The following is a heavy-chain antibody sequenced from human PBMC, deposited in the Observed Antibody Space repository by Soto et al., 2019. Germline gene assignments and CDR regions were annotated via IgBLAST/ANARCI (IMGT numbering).Heavy chain of an antibody. V-gene: IGHV3-11*03. CDR2: ISTSSSYT. CDR3: ARIRLTGYFEY. J-gene: IGHJ4*02. Sequence: SLKLSCVASGFTFSDHYMTWIRQAPGKGLEWLSYISTSSSYTNYAYSVKGRFTISRDNAMNSLYLQMNSLRAEDTAVYYCARIRLTGYFEYWGQGTLVTVTS. CDR1: GFTFSDHY.